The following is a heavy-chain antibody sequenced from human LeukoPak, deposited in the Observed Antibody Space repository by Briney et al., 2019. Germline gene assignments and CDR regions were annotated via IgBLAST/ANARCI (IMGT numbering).Heavy chain of an antibody. J-gene: IGHJ6*03. CDR2: IYYSGST. Sequence: SETLSLTCTVSGGSISSSSYYWGWIRQPPGKGLEWIESIYYSGSTYYNPSLKSRVTISVDTSKNQFSLKLSSVTAADAAVYYCARQRSRSSSWYYYYYYMDVWGKGTTVTVSS. CDR3: ARQRSRSSSWYYYYYYMDV. D-gene: IGHD6-13*01. CDR1: GGSISSSSYY. V-gene: IGHV4-39*01.